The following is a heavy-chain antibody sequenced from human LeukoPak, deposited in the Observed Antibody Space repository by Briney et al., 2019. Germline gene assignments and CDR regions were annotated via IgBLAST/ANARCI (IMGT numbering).Heavy chain of an antibody. CDR1: GGSISSGGYN. CDR2: IYYSGGT. D-gene: IGHD3-10*01. Sequence: SQTLSLTCTVSGGSISSGGYNWSWIRQHPGKGLEWIGCIYYSGGTYYNPSLRSRVTMSVDTSKNQFSLDLSSVTAADTAVYYCARDRAKGNWFDPWGQGTLVTVSS. CDR3: ARDRAKGNWFDP. V-gene: IGHV4-31*03. J-gene: IGHJ5*02.